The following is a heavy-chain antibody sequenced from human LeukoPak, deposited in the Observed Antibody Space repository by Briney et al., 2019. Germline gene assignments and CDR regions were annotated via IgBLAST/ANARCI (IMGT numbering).Heavy chain of an antibody. CDR1: GFTFSSYW. V-gene: IGHV3-7*01. CDR2: IKQDGSEK. Sequence: QAGGSLRLSCAASGFTFSSYWMSWVRQAPGKGLEWVANIKQDGSEKYYVDSVKGRFTISRDNAKNSLYLQMNSLRAEDTAVYYCARENMGADGWNPEGYYYYYYMDVWGKGTTVTVSS. D-gene: IGHD1-1*01. J-gene: IGHJ6*03. CDR3: ARENMGADGWNPEGYYYYYYMDV.